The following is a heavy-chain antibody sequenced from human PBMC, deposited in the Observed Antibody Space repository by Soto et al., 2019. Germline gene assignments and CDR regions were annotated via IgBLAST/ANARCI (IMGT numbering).Heavy chain of an antibody. CDR3: ARRADSWSGLLF. CDR1: RGWFESYV. Sequence: PSWSMSITGAPYRGWFESYVGCWFRQSTGKGLEWIGEIHHSGSTKYNPSLKSRVSLSVDTSTKQFSLKMTSMTAADRGFYCCARRADSWSGLLFWGQRIPGTVPS. V-gene: IGHV4-34*01. D-gene: IGHD3-3*01. CDR2: IHHSGST. J-gene: IGHJ4*02.